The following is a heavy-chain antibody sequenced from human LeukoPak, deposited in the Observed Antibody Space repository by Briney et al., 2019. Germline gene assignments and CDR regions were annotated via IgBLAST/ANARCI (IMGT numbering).Heavy chain of an antibody. J-gene: IGHJ4*02. Sequence: PSETLSLTCTVSGGSISSYYWSWIRQPPGKGLEWIGSIYYSGSTYYNPSLKSRVTISVDTSKNQFSLKLSSVTAADTAVYYCASARSMAYFDYWGQGTLVTVSS. CDR3: ASARSMAYFDY. D-gene: IGHD2/OR15-2a*01. V-gene: IGHV4-59*12. CDR1: GGSISSYY. CDR2: IYYSGST.